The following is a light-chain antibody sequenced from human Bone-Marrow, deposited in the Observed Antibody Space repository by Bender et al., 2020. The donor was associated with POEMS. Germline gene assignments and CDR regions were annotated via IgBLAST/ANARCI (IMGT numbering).Light chain of an antibody. CDR3: QAWDSSTLV. J-gene: IGLJ2*01. V-gene: IGLV3-1*01. CDR1: ILGDKY. CDR2: QDT. Sequence: SYELTQPPSVSVSPGQTASITCSGHILGDKYACWYQQKPGQSPVLVIYQDTQRPAGIPERFSGYNSGNTATLTISGTQPMDEAEDYCQAWDSSTLVVGGGTKLTVL.